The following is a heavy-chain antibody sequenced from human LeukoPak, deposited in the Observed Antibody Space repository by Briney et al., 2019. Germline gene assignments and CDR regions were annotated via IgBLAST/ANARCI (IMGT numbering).Heavy chain of an antibody. Sequence: SQALSLTCAISGDSVSSKRASWTWIRQSPSRGLEWLGRTYYRSKWYNDYAVSLKSRISINPDTSKNQFYLQLNSVTPEATAVYYCSRSDGASDFDYWGQGTLVTVSS. D-gene: IGHD5-24*01. V-gene: IGHV6-1*01. CDR3: SRSDGASDFDY. CDR1: GDSVSSKRAS. CDR2: TYYRSKWYN. J-gene: IGHJ4*02.